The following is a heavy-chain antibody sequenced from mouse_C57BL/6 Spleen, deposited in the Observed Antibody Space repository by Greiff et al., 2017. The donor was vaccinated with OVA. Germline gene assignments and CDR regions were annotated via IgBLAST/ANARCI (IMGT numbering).Heavy chain of an antibody. CDR3: ARVTTVVVTDWYFDV. J-gene: IGHJ1*03. CDR1: GFNIKDYY. V-gene: IGHV14-2*01. CDR2: IDPEDGET. Sequence: EVQRVESGAELVKPGASVKLSCTASGFNIKDYYMHWVKQRTEQGLEWIGRIDPEDGETKYAPKFQGKATITADTSSNTAYLQLSSLTSEDTAVYYCARVTTVVVTDWYFDVWGTGTTVTVSS. D-gene: IGHD1-1*01.